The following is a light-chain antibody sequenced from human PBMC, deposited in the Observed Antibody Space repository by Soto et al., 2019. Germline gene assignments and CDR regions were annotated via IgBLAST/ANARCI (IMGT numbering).Light chain of an antibody. CDR2: EVT. CDR1: SSDVGGYNY. V-gene: IGLV2-8*01. CDR3: SSYAGTDNFDV. Sequence: QSALTQPPSASGSPGQSVTISCTGTSSDVGGYNYVSWYQQHPGKAPKLMIYEVTKRPSGVPDRFSGSESASTASLTVSGRQAEDEADYYCSSYAGTDNFDVFGTGTKVTVL. J-gene: IGLJ1*01.